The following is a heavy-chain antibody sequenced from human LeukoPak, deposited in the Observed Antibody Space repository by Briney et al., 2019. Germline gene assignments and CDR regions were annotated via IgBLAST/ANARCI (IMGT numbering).Heavy chain of an antibody. CDR1: GYTFTSYG. Sequence: GASVKVSCKASGYTFTSYGISWVRQAPGQGLEWMGWISAYNGNTNYAQKLHVRVTMTTDTSTSTAYMELRSLRSDDTAVYYCARHPSLGDRVELLYYWGQGTLVTVSS. CDR3: ARHPSLGDRVELLYY. J-gene: IGHJ4*02. V-gene: IGHV1-18*01. CDR2: ISAYNGNT. D-gene: IGHD1-26*01.